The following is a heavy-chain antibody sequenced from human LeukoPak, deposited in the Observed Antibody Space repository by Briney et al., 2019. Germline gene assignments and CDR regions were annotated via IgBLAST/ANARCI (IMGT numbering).Heavy chain of an antibody. D-gene: IGHD3-10*01. Sequence: KASETLSLTCAVYGGSFSGYYWSWIRQRPGKGLEWIGEINHSGRTNYNPSLKSRITISVDTSKTQFSLKLSSVAAADTAVYYCARVADMVRGVTDDAFDIWGQGTMVTVSS. CDR2: INHSGRT. J-gene: IGHJ3*02. V-gene: IGHV4-34*01. CDR3: ARVADMVRGVTDDAFDI. CDR1: GGSFSGYY.